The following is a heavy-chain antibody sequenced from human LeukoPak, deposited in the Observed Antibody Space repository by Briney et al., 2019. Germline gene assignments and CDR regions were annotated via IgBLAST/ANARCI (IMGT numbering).Heavy chain of an antibody. D-gene: IGHD3-22*01. V-gene: IGHV1-18*01. CDR1: GYTFTSYG. Sequence: ASVKVSCKASGYTFTSYGISWVRQAPGQGLEWMGWISAYNGNTNYAQKLQGRVTMTTDTSTSTAYMELRSLRSDDTAVYYCARKYYYDSSGYYYTDYWGQGTLVTVSS. CDR3: ARKYYYDSSGYYYTDY. CDR2: ISAYNGNT. J-gene: IGHJ4*02.